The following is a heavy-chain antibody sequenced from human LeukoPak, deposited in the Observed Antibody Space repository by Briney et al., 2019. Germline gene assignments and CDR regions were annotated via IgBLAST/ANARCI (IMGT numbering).Heavy chain of an antibody. V-gene: IGHV3-30*18. CDR3: AKFFFPYSSGWYWFDP. J-gene: IGHJ5*02. CDR2: ISYDGSNK. D-gene: IGHD6-19*01. CDR1: GFTFSSYG. Sequence: PGGSLRLSCAASGFTFSSYGMHWVRQAPGKWLEWVAVISYDGSNKYYADSVKGRFTISRDNSKNTLYLQMNSLRAEDTAVYYCAKFFFPYSSGWYWFDPWGQGTLVTVSS.